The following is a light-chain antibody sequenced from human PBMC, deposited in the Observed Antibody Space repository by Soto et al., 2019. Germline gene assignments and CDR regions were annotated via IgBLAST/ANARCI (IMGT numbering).Light chain of an antibody. J-gene: IGLJ1*01. CDR1: SSDIGAYDY. CDR2: EVN. V-gene: IGLV2-14*01. CDR3: CSYVGATTYV. Sequence: QSALTQPASLSGSPGQSITISCTGTSSDIGAYDYVSWFQQHPGKAPKLMISEVNNRPSGVSNRFSGSKSGSTASLTISGLQAEDEAEYYCCSYVGATTYVFGSGTKLTVL.